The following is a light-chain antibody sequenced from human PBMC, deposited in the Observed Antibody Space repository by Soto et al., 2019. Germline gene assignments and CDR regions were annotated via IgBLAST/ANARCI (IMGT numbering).Light chain of an antibody. Sequence: ELVMTQSPATLSVAPGERATLSCRASQSISTFLAWYQQKPGQAPRLLIYGASTRATGIPARFSGSGSGIEFTLTISSLQSEDFAVYYCQQYNNWPRTFGQGTKVEIK. V-gene: IGKV3-15*01. CDR2: GAS. CDR3: QQYNNWPRT. CDR1: QSISTF. J-gene: IGKJ1*01.